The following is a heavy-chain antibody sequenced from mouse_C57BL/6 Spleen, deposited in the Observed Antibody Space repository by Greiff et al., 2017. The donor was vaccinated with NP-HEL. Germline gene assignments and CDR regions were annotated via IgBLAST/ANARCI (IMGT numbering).Heavy chain of an antibody. CDR1: GYTFTSYW. Sequence: VQLQQSGAELVKPGASVKLSCKASGYTFTSYWMQWVKQRPGQGLEWIGEIDPSDSYTNYNQKFKGKATLTVDTSSSTAYMQLSSLTSEDSAVYYWSRQVVATNYYAMDYWGQGTSVTVSS. D-gene: IGHD1-1*01. J-gene: IGHJ4*01. CDR2: IDPSDSYT. CDR3: SRQVVATNYYAMDY. V-gene: IGHV1-50*01.